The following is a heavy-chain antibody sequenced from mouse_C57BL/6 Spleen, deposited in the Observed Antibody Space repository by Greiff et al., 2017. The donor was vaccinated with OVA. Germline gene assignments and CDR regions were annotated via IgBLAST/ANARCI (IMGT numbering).Heavy chain of an antibody. CDR2: ILPGSGST. V-gene: IGHV1-9*01. D-gene: IGHD1-1*01. CDR3: ARITTVVATDYYAMDY. J-gene: IGHJ4*01. Sequence: VQLVESGAELMKPGASVKLSCKATGYTFTGYWIEWVKQRPGHGLEWIGEILPGSGSTNYNEKFKGKATFTADTSSNTAYMQLSSLTTEDSAIYYCARITTVVATDYYAMDYWGQGTSVTVSS. CDR1: GYTFTGYW.